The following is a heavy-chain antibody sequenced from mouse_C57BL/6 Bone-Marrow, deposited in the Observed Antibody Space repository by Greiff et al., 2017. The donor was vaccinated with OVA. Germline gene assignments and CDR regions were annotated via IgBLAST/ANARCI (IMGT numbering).Heavy chain of an antibody. CDR3: ASTTVVAQDYFDY. Sequence: QVQLQQPGAELVKPGASVKVSCKASGYTFTSYWMHWVKQRPGQGLEWIGRIHPSDSDTNYNQKFKGKATLTVDKSSSTAYMQLSSRTSEDSAVYYCASTTVVAQDYFDYWGQGTILTVSS. D-gene: IGHD1-1*01. CDR2: IHPSDSDT. CDR1: GYTFTSYW. J-gene: IGHJ2*01. V-gene: IGHV1-74*01.